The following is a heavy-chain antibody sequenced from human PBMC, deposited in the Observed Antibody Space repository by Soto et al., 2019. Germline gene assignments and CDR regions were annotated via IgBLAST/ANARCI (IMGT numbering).Heavy chain of an antibody. CDR3: ARACSSNSCYDVFDY. D-gene: IGHD2-2*01. CDR1: GGSTSSYY. CDR2: IYTSGST. J-gene: IGHJ4*02. Sequence: SETLSITCTVSGGSTSSYYWSWIRQPAGKGLEWIGRIYTSGSTNYNPSLKSRVTMSVDTSKNQFSLKLSSVTAADTAVYYCARACSSNSCYDVFDYWGQGTLVTVSS. V-gene: IGHV4-4*07.